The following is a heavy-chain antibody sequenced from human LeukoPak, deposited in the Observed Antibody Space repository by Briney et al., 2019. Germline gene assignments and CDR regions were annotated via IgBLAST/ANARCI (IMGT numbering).Heavy chain of an antibody. CDR2: IIPILGIA. CDR1: GGTFSSYA. D-gene: IGHD4-23*01. J-gene: IGHJ4*02. V-gene: IGHV1-69*04. Sequence: ASAKASCKASGGTFSSYAISWVRQAPGQGLEWMGRIIPILGIANYAQKFQGRVTITADKSTSTAYMELSSLRSEDTAVYYCARLTDYGGNSGWGQGTLVTVSS. CDR3: ARLTDYGGNSG.